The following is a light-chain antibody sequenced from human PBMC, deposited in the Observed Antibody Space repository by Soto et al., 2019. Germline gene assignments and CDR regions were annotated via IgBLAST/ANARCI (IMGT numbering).Light chain of an antibody. Sequence: VVVTQSPATLSVSPVERATVSFRASESVGRHLAWYHQKPGQAPKLLIFDASTRATGVPARFSGSGSGTEFTLTVSSLQSEDSAVYFCQQYNNWPPNFGQGTRLEIK. CDR2: DAS. CDR3: QQYNNWPPN. J-gene: IGKJ5*01. V-gene: IGKV3-15*01. CDR1: ESVGRH.